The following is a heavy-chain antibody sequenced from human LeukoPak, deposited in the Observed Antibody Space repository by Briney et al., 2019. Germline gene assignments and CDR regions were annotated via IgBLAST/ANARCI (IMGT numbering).Heavy chain of an antibody. V-gene: IGHV3-21*01. D-gene: IGHD6-19*01. CDR2: ISSSSSYI. J-gene: IGHJ3*02. Sequence: PGGSLRLSCAASGFTFSSYSMNWVRQAPGKGLEWVSSISSSSSYIYYADSVKGRFTISRDNAKNPLYLQMNSLRAVDTAVYYCAKTGFDSSGHDAFDIWGQGTMVTVSS. CDR3: AKTGFDSSGHDAFDI. CDR1: GFTFSSYS.